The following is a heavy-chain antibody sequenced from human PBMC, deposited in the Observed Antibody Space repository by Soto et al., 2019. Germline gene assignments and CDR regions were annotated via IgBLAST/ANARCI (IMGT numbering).Heavy chain of an antibody. CDR2: ISYDGSNK. Sequence: GSLRLSCAASGFTFSSYAMHWVRQAPGKGLEWVAVISYDGSNKYYADSVKGRFTISRDNSKNTLYLQMNSLRAEDTAVYYCARGYYDSTGYPPGSYYYGMDVWGQGTTVTVS. CDR3: ARGYYDSTGYPPGSYYYGMDV. V-gene: IGHV3-30-3*01. D-gene: IGHD3-22*01. J-gene: IGHJ6*02. CDR1: GFTFSSYA.